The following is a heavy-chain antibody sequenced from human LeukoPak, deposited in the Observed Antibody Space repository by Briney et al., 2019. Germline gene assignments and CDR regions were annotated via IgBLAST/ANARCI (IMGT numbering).Heavy chain of an antibody. CDR2: IKQDGSVQ. CDR1: GFPLREYW. Sequence: GGSLRLSRAASGFPLREYWRDWLGQAPGNVMEWVANIKQDGSVQYYADSVKGRFTISRDNAKNSLYLQMRSLRAEETAVYYCSRSLDYLGQGALVTVSS. V-gene: IGHV3-7*01. J-gene: IGHJ4*02. CDR3: SRSLDY.